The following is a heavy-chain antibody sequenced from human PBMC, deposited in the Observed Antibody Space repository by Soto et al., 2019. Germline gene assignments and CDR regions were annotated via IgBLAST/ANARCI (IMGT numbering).Heavy chain of an antibody. CDR3: ARRGQTAIYYYYGMDV. CDR1: GYTFTSHW. Sequence: GESLKISCKGSGYTFTSHWIGWVRQMPGKGLEWMGIIYPGDSDTRYSSSFQGQVTISADKSISTIYLQWSSLKASDTAIYYCARRGQTAIYYYYGMDVWGQGTSVTVSS. J-gene: IGHJ6*02. CDR2: IYPGDSDT. V-gene: IGHV5-51*01.